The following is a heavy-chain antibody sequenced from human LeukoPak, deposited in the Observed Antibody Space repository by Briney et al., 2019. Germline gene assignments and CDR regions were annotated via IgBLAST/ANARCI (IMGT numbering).Heavy chain of an antibody. D-gene: IGHD3-22*01. V-gene: IGHV3-73*01. CDR2: IRSKANSYAT. CDR1: GFTLSNAW. J-gene: IGHJ4*02. Sequence: GGSPRLSCAASGFTLSNAWMNWVRQASGKGLEWVGRIRSKANSYATAYAASVKGRFTISRDDSKNTAYLQMNSLKTEDTAVYYCTRQVVNWGQGTLVTVSS. CDR3: TRQVVN.